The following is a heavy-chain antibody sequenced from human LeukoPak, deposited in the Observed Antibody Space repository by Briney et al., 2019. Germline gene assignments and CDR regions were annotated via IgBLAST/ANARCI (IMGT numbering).Heavy chain of an antibody. V-gene: IGHV6-1*01. Sequence: SQTLSLTCAISGDSVSSNSAAWNWIRQSPSRGLEWLGRTCQRSKWYNDYALSVKSRITTNPDTSKNQFSLQLNSVTPEDTAVYYCAREDCSGGSCFGGFDCWGQGTLVTVSS. J-gene: IGHJ4*02. CDR3: AREDCSGGSCFGGFDC. D-gene: IGHD2-15*01. CDR2: TCQRSKWYN. CDR1: GDSVSSNSAA.